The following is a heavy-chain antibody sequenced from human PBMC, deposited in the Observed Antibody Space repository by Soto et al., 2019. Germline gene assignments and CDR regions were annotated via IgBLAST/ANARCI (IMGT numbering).Heavy chain of an antibody. J-gene: IGHJ6*02. CDR3: AKDSTIFGVPPWWYYGMYV. CDR2: ISYDGSNK. CDR1: GFTFSSYG. D-gene: IGHD3-3*01. V-gene: IGHV3-30*18. Sequence: PGGSLRLSCAASGFTFSSYGMHWVRQAPGKGLEWVAVISYDGSNKYYADSVKGRFTISRDNSKNTLYLQMNSLRAEDTAVYYCAKDSTIFGVPPWWYYGMYVWGQGTTVTVS.